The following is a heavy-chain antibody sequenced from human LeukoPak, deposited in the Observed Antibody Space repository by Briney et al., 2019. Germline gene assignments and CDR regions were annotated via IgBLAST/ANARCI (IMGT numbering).Heavy chain of an antibody. CDR2: IYSGGST. Sequence: ETLSITCTVSSYSISSGYYWGWVRQAPGKGLGWVSVIYSGGSTYYADSVKGRFTISRDNSKNTLYLQMYSLRAEDTAVYDCARELLGGSGSYVVWGQGTLVTVSS. V-gene: IGHV3-53*01. D-gene: IGHD3-10*01. CDR1: SYSISSGYY. CDR3: ARELLGGSGSYVV. J-gene: IGHJ4*02.